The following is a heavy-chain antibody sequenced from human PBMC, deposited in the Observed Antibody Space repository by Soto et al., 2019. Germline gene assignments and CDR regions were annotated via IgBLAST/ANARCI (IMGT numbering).Heavy chain of an antibody. CDR3: ARDRWAAARRSYYFDY. V-gene: IGHV1-69*13. Sequence: SVKVSCKASGGTFSSYAISWVRQAPGQGLEWMGGIIPIFGTANYAQKFQGRVTITADESTSTAYMELSSLRSEDTAVYYCARDRWAAARRSYYFDYWGQGTMVTVSS. CDR2: IIPIFGTA. J-gene: IGHJ4*02. CDR1: GGTFSSYA. D-gene: IGHD6-6*01.